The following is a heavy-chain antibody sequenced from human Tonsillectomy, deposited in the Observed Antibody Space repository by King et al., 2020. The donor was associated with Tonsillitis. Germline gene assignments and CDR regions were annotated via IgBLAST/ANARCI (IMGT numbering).Heavy chain of an antibody. CDR1: GFTFSSYA. V-gene: IGHV3-23*04. Sequence: VQLVESGGGLVQPGGSLRLSCAASGFTFSSYAMSWVRQAPGKGLEWVSAISGRGGSTDDADSVKGRFTIARDNSKNTLHLQMNSLRAEDTAVYYCAKDVAVAGGVLYFDYWGQGTLVTVSS. J-gene: IGHJ4*02. CDR2: ISGRGGST. D-gene: IGHD6-19*01. CDR3: AKDVAVAGGVLYFDY.